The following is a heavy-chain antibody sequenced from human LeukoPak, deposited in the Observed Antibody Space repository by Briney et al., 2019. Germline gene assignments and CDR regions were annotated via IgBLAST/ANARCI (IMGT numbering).Heavy chain of an antibody. V-gene: IGHV3-20*04. J-gene: IGHJ4*02. CDR2: LNGNGGSR. CDR1: RFSFGDYA. D-gene: IGHD3-10*01. CDR3: ARGSTYYYGSGSLDY. Sequence: GGSLRLSCAASRFSFGDYAMNWVRHVPGKGLEWVSGLNGNGGSRGYADSVKGRFTISRDNAKKSLLLEMNSLRAEDTAVYYCARGSTYYYGSGSLDYWGQGTLIIVSS.